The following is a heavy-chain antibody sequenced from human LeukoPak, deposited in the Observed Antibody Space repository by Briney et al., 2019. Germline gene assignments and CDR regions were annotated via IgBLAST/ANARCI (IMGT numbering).Heavy chain of an antibody. CDR3: ARGEGSGLLPYYFDY. Sequence: PSETLSLTCTVSGYSISSGYYWGWIRQPPGKGLEWIGSIYHSGSTNYNPSLKSRVTISVGTSKNQFSLKLSSVTAADTAVYYCARGEGSGLLPYYFDYWGQGTLVTVSS. J-gene: IGHJ4*02. CDR2: IYHSGST. V-gene: IGHV4-38-2*02. D-gene: IGHD3-22*01. CDR1: GYSISSGYY.